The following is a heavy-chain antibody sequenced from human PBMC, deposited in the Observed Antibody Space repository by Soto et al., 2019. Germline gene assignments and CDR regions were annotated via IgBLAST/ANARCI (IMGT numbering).Heavy chain of an antibody. D-gene: IGHD5-18*01. J-gene: IGHJ4*02. V-gene: IGHV1-69*01. CDR2: IIPIFGTA. CDR3: ASRPTQTPRYSYGLPKFDY. CDR1: GGTFSSYA. Sequence: QVQLVQSGAEVKKPGSSVKVSCKASGGTFSSYAISWVRQAPGQGLEWMGGIIPIFGTANYAQKFQGRVTITADESTSPAYMELSSLSSEDTAVYYCASRPTQTPRYSYGLPKFDYWGQGSLVTVSS.